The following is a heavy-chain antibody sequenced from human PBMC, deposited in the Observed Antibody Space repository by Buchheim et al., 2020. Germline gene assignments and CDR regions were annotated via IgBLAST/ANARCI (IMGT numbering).Heavy chain of an antibody. D-gene: IGHD2-2*02. CDR3: ARVKYCSSTSCYRKYYFDY. V-gene: IGHV3-48*03. CDR2: ISSSGSTI. Sequence: EVQLVESGGGLVQPGGSLRLSCAASGFTFSRYEMNWVRQAPGKGLEWVSYISSSGSTIYYADSVKGRFTISRDNAKNSLYLQMNSLRAEDTAVYYCARVKYCSSTSCYRKYYFDYWGQGTL. CDR1: GFTFSRYE. J-gene: IGHJ4*02.